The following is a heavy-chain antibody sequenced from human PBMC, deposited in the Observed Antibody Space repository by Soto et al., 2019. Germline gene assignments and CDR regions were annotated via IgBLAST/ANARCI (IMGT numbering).Heavy chain of an antibody. D-gene: IGHD1-26*01. V-gene: IGHV1-69*02. Sequence: QVQLVQSGAEVKKPGSSVKVSCKASGGTFSSYTISWVRQAPGQGLEWMGRIIPILGIANYAQKFQGRVTNTAEKSTSTGYMELSSLRSEDTAVYYCARGMGELLRRPSYGMDVWGQGTTVTVSS. CDR3: ARGMGELLRRPSYGMDV. CDR2: IIPILGIA. CDR1: GGTFSSYT. J-gene: IGHJ6*02.